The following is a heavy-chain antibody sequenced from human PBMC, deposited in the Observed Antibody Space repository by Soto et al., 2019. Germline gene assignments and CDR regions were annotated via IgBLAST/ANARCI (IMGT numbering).Heavy chain of an antibody. J-gene: IGHJ4*02. Sequence: SETLSLTCTVSGSSISSYYWSWIRQPAGKGLEWIGRIYTSGSTNYNPSLKSRVTMSVDTSKNQFSLKLSSVTAADTAVYYCARVFFWSGYQTLDYWGQGTLVTVSS. V-gene: IGHV4-4*07. CDR3: ARVFFWSGYQTLDY. CDR2: IYTSGST. CDR1: GSSISSYY. D-gene: IGHD3-3*01.